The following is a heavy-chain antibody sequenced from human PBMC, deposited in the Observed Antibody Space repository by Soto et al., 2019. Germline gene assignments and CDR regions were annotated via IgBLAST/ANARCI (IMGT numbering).Heavy chain of an antibody. CDR1: GGSISSYY. CDR3: ARGDGSVTAGYYYYGMDV. D-gene: IGHD1-26*01. Sequence: SETLSLTCTVSGGSISSYYWSWIRQPPGKGLEWIAYIYYSGSTNYNPSLKSRVTISVDTSKNQFSLKLSSVTAADTAVYYCARGDGSVTAGYYYYGMDVWGQATTVTVSS. CDR2: IYYSGST. J-gene: IGHJ6*02. V-gene: IGHV4-59*01.